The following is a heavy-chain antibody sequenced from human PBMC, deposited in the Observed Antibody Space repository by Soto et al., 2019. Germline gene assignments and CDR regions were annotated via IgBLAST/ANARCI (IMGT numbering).Heavy chain of an antibody. D-gene: IGHD6-13*01. CDR2: VYYSGNT. CDR3: ARKGAAASYAHYYMDV. V-gene: IGHV4-59*01. J-gene: IGHJ6*03. CDR1: GGSISPYY. Sequence: SETLSLTCTVSGGSISPYYWSWIRQPPGKGLEWIGYVYYSGNTNYNPSLESRVTISVDTSRNQFSLNLTSATAADTAVYYCARKGAAASYAHYYMDVWGRGTSVTVSS.